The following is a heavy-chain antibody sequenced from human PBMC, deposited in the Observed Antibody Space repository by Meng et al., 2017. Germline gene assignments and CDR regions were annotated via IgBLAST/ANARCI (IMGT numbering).Heavy chain of an antibody. CDR1: GYTFTSYD. CDR3: ARDSCTGGICYRGSFDY. CDR2: LNAGNGDT. D-gene: IGHD2-15*01. J-gene: IGHJ4*02. V-gene: IGHV1-3*01. Sequence: QVHPVTSGAGVKEPGASVKVSCKASGYTFTSYDMHWVRQAPGQSLEWMGWLNAGNGDTKYSQKFQGRVTITRDSSASTAYMELSSLRSEDTAVYYCARDSCTGGICYRGSFDYWAQGTLVTVSS.